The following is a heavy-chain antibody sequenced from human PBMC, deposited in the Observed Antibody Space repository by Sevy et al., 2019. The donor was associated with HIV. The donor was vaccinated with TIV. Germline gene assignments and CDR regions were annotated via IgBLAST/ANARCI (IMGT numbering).Heavy chain of an antibody. CDR2: IYYSGST. Sequence: SETLSLTCTVSGGSISSGDYYWSWIRQPPGKGLEWIGYIYYSGSTYYNPSLKSRVTISVDTSKNQSSLKLSSVTAADTAVYYCATEIDYGGNSFIDYWGQGTLVTVSS. J-gene: IGHJ4*02. D-gene: IGHD4-17*01. CDR3: ATEIDYGGNSFIDY. CDR1: GGSISSGDYY. V-gene: IGHV4-30-4*01.